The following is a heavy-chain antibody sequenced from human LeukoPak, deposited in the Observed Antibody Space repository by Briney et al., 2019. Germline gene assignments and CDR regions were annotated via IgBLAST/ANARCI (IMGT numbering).Heavy chain of an antibody. CDR3: ARENNRECSTSSCPRDY. V-gene: IGHV3-21*01. J-gene: IGHJ4*02. Sequence: PGGSLRLSCATSAFTFSGYSMNWFRQAPGKGLEWVAAISRTGDSITYADSVRGRFTISRDNAKDSLYLQMNSLRAEDTAVYFCARENNRECSTSSCPRDYWGQGTLVTVSS. CDR2: ISRTGDSI. CDR1: AFTFSGYS. D-gene: IGHD2-2*01.